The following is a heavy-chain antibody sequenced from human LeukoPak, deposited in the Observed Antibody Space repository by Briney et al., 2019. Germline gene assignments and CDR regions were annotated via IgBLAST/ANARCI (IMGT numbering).Heavy chain of an antibody. J-gene: IGHJ3*02. Sequence: ASVKVSCKASGYTFTGYYMHWVRQAPGQGLEWMGWINPNSGGTNYAQKFQSRVTMTRDTSISTAYMELSRLRSDDTAVYYCAREVAAAGTGHDAFDIWGQGTMVTVSS. CDR1: GYTFTGYY. CDR2: INPNSGGT. CDR3: AREVAAAGTGHDAFDI. D-gene: IGHD6-13*01. V-gene: IGHV1-2*02.